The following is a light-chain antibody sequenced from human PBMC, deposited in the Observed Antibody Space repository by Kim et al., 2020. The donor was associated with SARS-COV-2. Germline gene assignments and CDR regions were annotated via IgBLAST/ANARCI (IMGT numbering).Light chain of an antibody. J-gene: IGLJ3*02. V-gene: IGLV1-40*01. CDR2: GNS. CDR3: QSYGSRLRGWV. CDR1: SSNIGAGYD. Sequence: QSVLTQPPSVSGAPGQRVTISCTGSSSNIGAGYDVHWYQQLPGTAPKLLIYGNSNRPSRVSDRFSGSKSGTSASLAITGLQAEDEADYYCQSYGSRLRGWVIGGGTQLDVL.